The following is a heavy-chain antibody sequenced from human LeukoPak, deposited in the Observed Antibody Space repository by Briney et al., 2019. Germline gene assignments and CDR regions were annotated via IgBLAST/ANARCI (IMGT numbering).Heavy chain of an antibody. V-gene: IGHV3-30-3*01. CDR3: ARGSIVGVV. J-gene: IGHJ4*02. CDR2: ISYDGSNK. D-gene: IGHD1-26*01. CDR1: GFTFSSYA. Sequence: PGRSLRLSCAASGFTFSSYAMHWVRQAPGKGLEWVAVISYDGSNKYHADSVKGRFTISRDNSKNTLYLQMNSLRAEDTAVYYCARGSIVGVVWGQGTLVTVSS.